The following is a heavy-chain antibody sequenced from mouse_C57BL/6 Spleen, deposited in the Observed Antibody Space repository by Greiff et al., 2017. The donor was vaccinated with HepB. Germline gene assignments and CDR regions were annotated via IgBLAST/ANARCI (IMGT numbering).Heavy chain of an antibody. CDR2: ISDGGSYT. CDR1: GFTFSSYA. V-gene: IGHV5-4*03. Sequence: EVMLVESGGGLVKPGGSLKLSCAASGFTFSSYAMSWVRQTPEKRLEWVATISDGGSYTYYPDNVKGRFTISRDNAKNNLYLQMSHLKSEDTAMYYCARSDNWKAWFAYWGQGTLVTVSA. CDR3: ARSDNWKAWFAY. D-gene: IGHD4-1*01. J-gene: IGHJ3*01.